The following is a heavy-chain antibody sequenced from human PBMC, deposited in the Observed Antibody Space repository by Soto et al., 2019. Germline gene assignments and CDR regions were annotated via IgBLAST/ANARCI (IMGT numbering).Heavy chain of an antibody. CDR3: AKVTHRGPIAVAGPLGS. J-gene: IGHJ4*02. D-gene: IGHD6-19*01. CDR1: GSITNHH. CDR2: FNPSGIST. Sequence: QVHLVQSGAEVKKPGASVNVSCQASGSITNHHMHWVRQAPGQGLEWMGIFNPSGISTTYAQKFQGRVTITTDTSTSTVYMELSSLTSEDTAVYFCAKVTHRGPIAVAGPLGSWGQGTLVIVSS. V-gene: IGHV1-46*01.